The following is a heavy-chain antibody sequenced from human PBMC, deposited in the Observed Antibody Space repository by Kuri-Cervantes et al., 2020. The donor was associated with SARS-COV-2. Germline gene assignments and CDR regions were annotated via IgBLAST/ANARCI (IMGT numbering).Heavy chain of an antibody. CDR2: INPSGGST. Sequence: ASVKVSRKASGYTFTSYYMHWVRQAPGQGLEWMGIINPSGGSTSYAQKFQGRVTMTRDTSTSTVYMELSSLRSEDTAVYYCARVKYYDFWSGYSDEGAFDYWGQGTLVTVSS. CDR1: GYTFTSYY. D-gene: IGHD3-3*01. CDR3: ARVKYYDFWSGYSDEGAFDY. V-gene: IGHV1-46*01. J-gene: IGHJ4*02.